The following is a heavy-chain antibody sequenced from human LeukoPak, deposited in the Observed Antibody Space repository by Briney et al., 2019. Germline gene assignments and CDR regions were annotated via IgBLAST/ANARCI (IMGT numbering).Heavy chain of an antibody. CDR2: IYHSGST. D-gene: IGHD3-22*01. CDR1: GYSISSGYY. CDR3: ARDSRQYDSSGYYLH. J-gene: IGHJ4*02. V-gene: IGHV4-38-2*02. Sequence: SETLSLTCTVSGYSISSGYYWGWIRQPPGEGLDWIGSIYHSGSTYYNPSLKSRVTISVDTSKNQFSLKLSSVTAADTAVYYCARDSRQYDSSGYYLHWGQGTLVTVSS.